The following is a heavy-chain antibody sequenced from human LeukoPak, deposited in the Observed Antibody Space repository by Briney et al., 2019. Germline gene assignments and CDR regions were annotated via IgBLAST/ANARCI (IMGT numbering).Heavy chain of an antibody. CDR3: AKGYDYFLDY. CDR1: GYVFGHYG. CDR2: IREDGTEE. Sequence: PGGSLRLSCDASGYVFGHYGMHWVRQAPGKGLEWIIFIREDGTEEFYADSVKGRFTISRDDSRDTLSLEMNSLRGEDTAVYYCAKGYDYFLDYWGQGTLVTVSS. D-gene: IGHD3-16*01. J-gene: IGHJ4*02. V-gene: IGHV3-30*02.